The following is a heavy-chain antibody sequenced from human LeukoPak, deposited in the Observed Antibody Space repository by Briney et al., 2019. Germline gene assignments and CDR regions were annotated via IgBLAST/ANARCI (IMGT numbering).Heavy chain of an antibody. CDR2: IYYSGST. Sequence: PSETLSLTCTVSGGSISSSSYYWGWIRQPPGKGLAWIGSIYYSGSTYYNPSLKSRVTISVDTSKNQFSLKLSSVTAADTAVYYCARTKRYGGKIWFDYWGQGTLVTVSS. V-gene: IGHV4-39*01. J-gene: IGHJ4*02. D-gene: IGHD4-23*01. CDR1: GGSISSSSYY. CDR3: ARTKRYGGKIWFDY.